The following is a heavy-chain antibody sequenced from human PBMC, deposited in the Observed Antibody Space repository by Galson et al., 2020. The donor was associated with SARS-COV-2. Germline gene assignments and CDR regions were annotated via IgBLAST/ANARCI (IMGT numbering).Heavy chain of an antibody. CDR3: ASSVAVLLWFGGGLSHKFDA. CDR1: GGSISSSSYY. D-gene: IGHD3-10*01. J-gene: IGHJ5*02. Sequence: SETLSLTCTVSGGSISSSSYYWGWIRQPPGKGLEWIGSIYYSGSTYYNPSLKSRVTISVDTSKNQFSLKLSSVTAADTAVYYCASSVAVLLWFGGGLSHKFDAWGQGTLVIVSS. V-gene: IGHV4-39*07. CDR2: IYYSGST.